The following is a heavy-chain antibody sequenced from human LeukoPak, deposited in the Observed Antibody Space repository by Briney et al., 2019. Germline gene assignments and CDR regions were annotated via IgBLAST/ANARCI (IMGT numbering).Heavy chain of an antibody. Sequence: PGGSLRLSCAASGFTFSSYWMSWVRQAPGKGLEWVANIRQDGSEKYYVDSVKGRFTISRDNAKNSLYLQMNSLRAEDTAVYYCAKTLGSSWYEGYWGQGTLVTVSS. J-gene: IGHJ4*02. CDR2: IRQDGSEK. D-gene: IGHD6-13*01. CDR3: AKTLGSSWYEGY. V-gene: IGHV3-7*01. CDR1: GFTFSSYW.